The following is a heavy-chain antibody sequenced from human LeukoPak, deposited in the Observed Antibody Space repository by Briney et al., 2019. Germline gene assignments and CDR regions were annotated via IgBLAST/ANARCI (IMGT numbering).Heavy chain of an antibody. Sequence: GGSLRLSCAASGFSFSGYGMHWVRQAPGKGLEWVAFIRHDGTNKNYADSVKGRLTISRDNSKNALYLQMNSVRPDETGVYYCAKVKGYGSGSYYHYMDVWGKGTTGTVFS. CDR3: AKVKGYGSGSYYHYMDV. CDR2: IRHDGTNK. V-gene: IGHV3-30*02. J-gene: IGHJ6*03. D-gene: IGHD3-10*01. CDR1: GFSFSGYG.